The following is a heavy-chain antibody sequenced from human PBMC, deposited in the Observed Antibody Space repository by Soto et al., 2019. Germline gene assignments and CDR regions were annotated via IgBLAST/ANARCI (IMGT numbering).Heavy chain of an antibody. V-gene: IGHV5-51*01. D-gene: IGHD4-4*01. Sequence: GESLKISCNGSGYIFTSYWIGWVRQMPGKGLEWMGIIYPGDSDTRYSPSFQGQVTISADKSISTAYLQWSSLKASDTAMYYCARQATTVMATGWFDPWGQGTLVTVSS. CDR3: ARQATTVMATGWFDP. J-gene: IGHJ5*02. CDR1: GYIFTSYW. CDR2: IYPGDSDT.